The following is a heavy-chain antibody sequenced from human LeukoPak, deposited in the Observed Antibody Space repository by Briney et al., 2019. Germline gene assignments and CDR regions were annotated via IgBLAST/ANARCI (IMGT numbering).Heavy chain of an antibody. CDR3: ARRYLSDGILSTFDG. J-gene: IGHJ5*02. V-gene: IGHV4-39*01. Sequence: LSLTCTVSGGSISSSPYYWGWIRQPPGTGLEWIGTIYYRGSTYSNPSLNSRLTISLDTSKNQFSLRLRSVTAADTALYYCARRYLSDGILSTFDGGGEGSLVTVSS. CDR1: GGSISSSPYY. D-gene: IGHD2-2*01. CDR2: IYYRGST.